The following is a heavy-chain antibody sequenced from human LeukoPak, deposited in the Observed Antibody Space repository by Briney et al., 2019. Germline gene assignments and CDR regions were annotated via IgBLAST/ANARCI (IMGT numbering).Heavy chain of an antibody. CDR1: GGSVSSTAYY. J-gene: IGHJ4*02. CDR2: IYYSAST. Sequence: SETLSLTCTVSGGSVSSTAYYWGWLRQPPGKGLEWIVNIYYSASTYYNPSLKSRVTISVDTSKNQFSLNLTSVTAADTAVYYCARHEGGGGFDYWGQGTLVTVSS. CDR3: ARHEGGGGFDY. V-gene: IGHV4-39*01. D-gene: IGHD4-23*01.